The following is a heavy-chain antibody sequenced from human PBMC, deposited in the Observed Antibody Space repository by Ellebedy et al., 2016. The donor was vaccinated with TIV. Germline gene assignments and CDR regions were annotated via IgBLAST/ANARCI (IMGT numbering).Heavy chain of an antibody. Sequence: SGPTLVKPTQTLTLTCTFSGFSLSTSGMGVGWFRQPPAKAPEWLGHIYWDADKRYTPSLKTRLTLTNDTSKNQVVLTMTNMDPLDTATYYCAHHYSSSWYPVYWGQGTLVTVSS. D-gene: IGHD6-13*01. J-gene: IGHJ4*02. V-gene: IGHV2-5*02. CDR3: AHHYSSSWYPVY. CDR2: IYWDADK. CDR1: GFSLSTSGMG.